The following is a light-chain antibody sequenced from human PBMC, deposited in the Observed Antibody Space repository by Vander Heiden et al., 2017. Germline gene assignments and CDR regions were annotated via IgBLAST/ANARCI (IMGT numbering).Light chain of an antibody. J-gene: IGKJ2*01. CDR2: GPA. Sequence: EIVLTQSPGTLSLSPGERATLSCRASQSVSSSHLVWYQPQPGQAPRLLIPGPATRATGIPDRFSGSGSGTDFTLTISRLEPEDFAVYYCQQYGSSPKYTFGQGTKLENK. CDR3: QQYGSSPKYT. V-gene: IGKV3-20*01. CDR1: QSVSSSH.